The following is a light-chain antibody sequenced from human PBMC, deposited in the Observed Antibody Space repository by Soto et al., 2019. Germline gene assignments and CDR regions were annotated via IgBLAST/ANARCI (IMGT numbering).Light chain of an antibody. J-gene: IGKJ4*01. V-gene: IGKV1-39*01. Sequence: DIQMTQSPSSLSASVGDRVTITCRASQNIAKYLTWFQQKPGKAPKLLIYAASSLQSGVPSRFSGSGSGTDFTLTISDLQPEDFASYYCQQSYNSPLTFGGGTKVGIK. CDR1: QNIAKY. CDR3: QQSYNSPLT. CDR2: AAS.